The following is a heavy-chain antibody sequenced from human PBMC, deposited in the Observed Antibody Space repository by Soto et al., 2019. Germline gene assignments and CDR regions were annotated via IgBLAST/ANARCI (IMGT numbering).Heavy chain of an antibody. D-gene: IGHD2-15*01. V-gene: IGHV1-46*03. CDR2: INPSGGST. CDR3: ARGGGPYCSGGSCPKNLYYYYMDV. Sequence: QVQLVQSGAEVKKPGASVKVSCKASGYTFTSYYMHWVRQAPGQGLEWMGIINPSGGSTSYAQKFQGRVTMTRETSTSTVDVELGSLRSEDTAVYYCARGGGPYCSGGSCPKNLYYYYMDVWGKGTTVTVSS. CDR1: GYTFTSYY. J-gene: IGHJ6*03.